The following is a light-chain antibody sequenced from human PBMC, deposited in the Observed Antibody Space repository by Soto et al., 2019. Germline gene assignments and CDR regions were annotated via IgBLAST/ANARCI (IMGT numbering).Light chain of an antibody. CDR3: QQSYSTPPYT. J-gene: IGKJ2*01. CDR2: AAS. Sequence: DIQMTQSPSSLSASVGDRVTITCRASQSISSYLNWYQQKPGKAPKLLIYAASSWQSGVPSRFSGSGSGTDSILTISSLQPEDFATYYCQQSYSTPPYTFGQGTKLEIK. V-gene: IGKV1-39*01. CDR1: QSISSY.